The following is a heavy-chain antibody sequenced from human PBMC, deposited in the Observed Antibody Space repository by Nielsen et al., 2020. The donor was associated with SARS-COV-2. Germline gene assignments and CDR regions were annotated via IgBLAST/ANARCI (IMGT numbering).Heavy chain of an antibody. D-gene: IGHD3-10*02. CDR2: ISYDGSNK. J-gene: IGHJ4*02. CDR3: ARGQSTMSGFDY. V-gene: IGHV3-30*03. CDR1: GFTFSSYG. Sequence: GESLKISCAASGFTFSSYGMHWVRQAPGKGLEWVAVISYDGSNKYYADSVKGRFTISRDNSKNTLYLQMNSLRAEDTAVYYCARGQSTMSGFDYWGQGTLVTVSS.